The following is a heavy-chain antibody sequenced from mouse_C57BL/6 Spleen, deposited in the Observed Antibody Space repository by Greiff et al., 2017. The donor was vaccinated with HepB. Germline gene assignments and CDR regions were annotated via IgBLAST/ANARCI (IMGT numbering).Heavy chain of an antibody. V-gene: IGHV14-4*01. J-gene: IGHJ2*01. CDR2: IDPENGDT. D-gene: IGHD1-1*01. Sequence: VQLKQSGAELVRPGASVKLSCTASGFNIKDDYMHWVKQRPEQGLEWIGWIDPENGDTEYASKFQGKATITADTSSNTAYLQLSSLTSEDTAVYYCTTSYVDFDYWGQGTTLTVSS. CDR1: GFNIKDDY. CDR3: TTSYVDFDY.